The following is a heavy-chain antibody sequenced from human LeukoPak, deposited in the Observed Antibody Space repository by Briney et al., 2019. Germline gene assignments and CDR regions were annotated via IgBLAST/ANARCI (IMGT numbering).Heavy chain of an antibody. CDR1: GFTFSSYW. Sequence: GGSLRLSSAASGFTFSSYWMTWVRQAPGKGLEWVANIKQDGSEKYYVDSVKGRFTISRDNAKSSLYLQMDSLRAEDTAVYYCARAIGKSEGYWGQGTLVTVSS. V-gene: IGHV3-7*01. CDR2: IKQDGSEK. CDR3: ARAIGKSEGY. J-gene: IGHJ4*02. D-gene: IGHD4-23*01.